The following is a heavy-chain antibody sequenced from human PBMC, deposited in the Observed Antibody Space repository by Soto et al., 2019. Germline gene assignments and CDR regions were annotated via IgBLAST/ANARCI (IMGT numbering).Heavy chain of an antibody. Sequence: PSETLSLTCTVSGGSISSGGYCWSWIRQHPGKGLEWIGYIYYSGSTYYNPSLKSRVTISVDTSKNQFSLKLSSVTAADTAVYYCARRIRSARQYYGDYQHGYYGMDVWGQGTTVTVSS. CDR2: IYYSGST. CDR3: ARRIRSARQYYGDYQHGYYGMDV. D-gene: IGHD4-17*01. V-gene: IGHV4-31*03. J-gene: IGHJ6*02. CDR1: GGSISSGGYC.